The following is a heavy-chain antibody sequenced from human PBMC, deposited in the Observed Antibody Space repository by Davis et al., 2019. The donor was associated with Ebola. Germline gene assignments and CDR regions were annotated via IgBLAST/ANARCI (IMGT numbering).Heavy chain of an antibody. V-gene: IGHV3-21*01. J-gene: IGHJ4*02. CDR3: AREGRTYYYDSSGYYYEPDY. CDR1: GFTFSSYS. CDR2: ISSSSSYI. D-gene: IGHD3-22*01. Sequence: GESLKISCAASGFTFSSYSMNWVRQAPGKGLEWVSSISSSSSYIYYADSVKGRFTISRDNAKNTLYLQMNSLRAEDTAVYYCAREGRTYYYDSSGYYYEPDYWGQGTLVTVSS.